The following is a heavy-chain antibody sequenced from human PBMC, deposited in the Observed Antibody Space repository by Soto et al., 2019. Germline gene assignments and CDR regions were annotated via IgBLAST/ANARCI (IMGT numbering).Heavy chain of an antibody. D-gene: IGHD3-9*01. J-gene: IGHJ6*02. Sequence: QVQLVQSGAEVKKPGASVKVSCKAVGYALTSYYMHWVRQAPGQGLEWMGIINPSGGSTSFSQKFQERVTMTRDTSTSTVYMELSSLRSDDTAVYYCARDQRHYDILTGYYFYGMDVWGQGTTVTVSS. V-gene: IGHV1-46*01. CDR3: ARDQRHYDILTGYYFYGMDV. CDR2: INPSGGST. CDR1: GYALTSYY.